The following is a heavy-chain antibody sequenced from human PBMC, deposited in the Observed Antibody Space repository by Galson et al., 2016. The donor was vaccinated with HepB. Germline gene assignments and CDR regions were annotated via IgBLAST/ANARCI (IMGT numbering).Heavy chain of an antibody. V-gene: IGHV1-2*02. CDR1: GYTLTDYY. J-gene: IGHJ6*02. CDR2: INPNSGGT. CDR3: ARVFTMVRGVTNTFYYYGMYV. Sequence: SVKVSCKASGYTLTDYYIHWVRQAPGQGLEWMGWINPNSGGTNYAQKFQGRVTMTRDTSISTAYMELSGLKSDDTAVYYCARVFTMVRGVTNTFYYYGMYVWGQGTTVTVSS. D-gene: IGHD3-10*01.